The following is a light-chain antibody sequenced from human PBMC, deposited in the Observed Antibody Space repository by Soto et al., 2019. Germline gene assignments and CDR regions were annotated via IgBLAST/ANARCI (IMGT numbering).Light chain of an antibody. Sequence: EIVLTQSPATLSLSPGEIATLSCRASQSVSSYLAWYQQKPGQAPRLLIYDASNRATGIPARFSGSGSGTDFTLTISSLEPEDFAVYYCQQRSNTRTFGQGTRLEI. J-gene: IGKJ5*01. CDR3: QQRSNTRT. CDR1: QSVSSY. V-gene: IGKV3-11*01. CDR2: DAS.